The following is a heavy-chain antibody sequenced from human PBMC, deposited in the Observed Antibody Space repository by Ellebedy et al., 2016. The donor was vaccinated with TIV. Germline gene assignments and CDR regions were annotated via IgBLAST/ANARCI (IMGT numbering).Heavy chain of an antibody. CDR1: GFTFSDFY. CDR3: ARLGVIAAAGASDY. CDR2: ISGASSTI. J-gene: IGHJ4*02. D-gene: IGHD6-13*01. V-gene: IGHV3-11*01. Sequence: PGGSLRLSCAASGFTFSDFYMSWVRQAPGKGLEWVSYISGASSTILYADSVKGRFTVSRDNAKNSLYLQMNSLRAEDTAVYYCARLGVIAAAGASDYWGQGTLVIVSS.